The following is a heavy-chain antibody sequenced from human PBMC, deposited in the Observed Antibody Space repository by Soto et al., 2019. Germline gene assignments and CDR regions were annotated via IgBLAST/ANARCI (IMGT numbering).Heavy chain of an antibody. J-gene: IGHJ5*02. Sequence: PGESLKISCKGSGYSFTSYWISWVRQMPXKGLEWMGRIDPSDSYTNYSPSFQGHVTISADKSISTAYLQWSSLKASDTAMYYCARQGSLWFGSKWFEPWGQGTLVTVCS. CDR2: IDPSDSYT. V-gene: IGHV5-10-1*01. D-gene: IGHD3-10*01. CDR3: ARQGSLWFGSKWFEP. CDR1: GYSFTSYW.